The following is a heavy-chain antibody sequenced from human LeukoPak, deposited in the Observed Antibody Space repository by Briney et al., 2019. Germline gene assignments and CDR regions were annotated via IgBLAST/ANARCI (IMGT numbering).Heavy chain of an antibody. CDR3: ARGDYDSSGYYSPRH. Sequence: RSSETLSLTCTVSGGSISSYYWSWIRQPPGKGLEWIGYIYYSGSTNYNPSLKSRVTISVDTSKNQFSLKLSSVTAADTAVYYCARGDYDSSGYYSPRHWGQGTLVTVSS. CDR2: IYYSGST. CDR1: GGSISSYY. V-gene: IGHV4-59*01. J-gene: IGHJ1*01. D-gene: IGHD3-22*01.